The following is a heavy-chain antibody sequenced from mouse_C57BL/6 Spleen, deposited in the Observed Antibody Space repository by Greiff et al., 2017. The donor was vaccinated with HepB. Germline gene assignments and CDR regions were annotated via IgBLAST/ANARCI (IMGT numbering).Heavy chain of an antibody. CDR2: IYPGDGDT. V-gene: IGHV1-82*01. D-gene: IGHD1-1*01. CDR1: GYAFSSSW. J-gene: IGHJ1*03. CDR3: AREGHSYCGSSPWYFDV. Sequence: VQLQESGPELVKPGASVKISCKASGYAFSSSWMNWVKQRPGKGLEWIGRIYPGDGDTNYNGKFKGKATLTADKSSSTAYMQLSSLPSEDSAVYFGAREGHSYCGSSPWYFDVWGTGTTVTVSS.